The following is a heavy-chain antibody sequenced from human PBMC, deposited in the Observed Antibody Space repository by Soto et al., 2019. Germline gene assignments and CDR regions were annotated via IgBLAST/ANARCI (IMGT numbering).Heavy chain of an antibody. Sequence: SETLSLTCTVSGGSISSYYWGWIRQPPGKGLEWIGYIYYSGSTNYNPSLKSRVTISVDTSKNQFSLKLSSVTAADTAVYYCARTYYDFWSGPLYYYYYMDVWGKGTTVTVSS. V-gene: IGHV4-59*08. CDR1: GGSISSYY. CDR3: ARTYYDFWSGPLYYYYYMDV. CDR2: IYYSGST. D-gene: IGHD3-3*01. J-gene: IGHJ6*03.